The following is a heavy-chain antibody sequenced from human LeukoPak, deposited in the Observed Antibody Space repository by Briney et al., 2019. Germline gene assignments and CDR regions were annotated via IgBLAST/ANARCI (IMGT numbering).Heavy chain of an antibody. CDR1: GGTFNTYG. V-gene: IGHV1-69*04. CDR3: ARGRYYFDY. J-gene: IGHJ4*01. Sequence: SVKVSCKVPGGTFNTYGITWVRQAPGQGLEWMGRIIPVLEMATYAQKYEGRVKITADKSTTTIYLFLSSLTSDDTAVYYCARGRYYFDYWGQGSLVTVSS. CDR2: IIPVLEMA.